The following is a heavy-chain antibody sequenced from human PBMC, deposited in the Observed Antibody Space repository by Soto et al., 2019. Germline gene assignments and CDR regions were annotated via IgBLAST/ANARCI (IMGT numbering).Heavy chain of an antibody. CDR2: MNPNSGNT. D-gene: IGHD2-2*01. CDR3: ARWMRGYCSSTSCYDISFDY. J-gene: IGHJ4*02. V-gene: IGHV1-8*01. Sequence: ASVKVSCKASGYTFTSYDINWVRQATGQGLEWMGWMNPNSGNTGYAQKFQGRVTMTRNTSISTAYMGLSSLRSEDTAVYYCARWMRGYCSSTSCYDISFDYWGQGTLVTVSS. CDR1: GYTFTSYD.